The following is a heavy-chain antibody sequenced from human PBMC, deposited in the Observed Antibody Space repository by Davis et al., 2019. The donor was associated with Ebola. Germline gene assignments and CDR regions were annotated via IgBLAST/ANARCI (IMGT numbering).Heavy chain of an antibody. CDR3: ARDRYGERFFDY. CDR1: GFTFSSYG. CDR2: ISSDGTNK. V-gene: IGHV3-30-3*01. J-gene: IGHJ4*02. Sequence: PGGSLRLSCAASGFTFSSYGLHRVRQAPGKGLEWVAVISSDGTNKNYADSVKGRFTISRDNSKNTLYLQINSLRAEDTAVYYCARDRYGERFFDYWGQGTLVTVSS. D-gene: IGHD3-10*01.